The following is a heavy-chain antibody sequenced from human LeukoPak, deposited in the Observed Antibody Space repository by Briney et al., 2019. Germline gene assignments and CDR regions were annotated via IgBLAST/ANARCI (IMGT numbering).Heavy chain of an antibody. Sequence: ASVKVSCKASGYTFTGYYMHWVRQAPGQGLEWMGWINPNSGGTNYAQEFQGRVTMTRDTSISAAYMELSRLRSDDTAVYYCARGLMITFVGVIGPKVPDAYFDLWGRGTLVTVSS. J-gene: IGHJ2*01. D-gene: IGHD3-16*02. CDR1: GYTFTGYY. V-gene: IGHV1-2*02. CDR2: INPNSGGT. CDR3: ARGLMITFVGVIGPKVPDAYFDL.